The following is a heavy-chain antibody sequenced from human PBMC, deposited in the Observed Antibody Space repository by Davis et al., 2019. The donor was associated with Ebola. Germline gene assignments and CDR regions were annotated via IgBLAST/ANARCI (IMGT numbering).Heavy chain of an antibody. CDR1: GYTLTELS. Sequence: ASVKVSCRVSGYTLTELSMHWVRQAPGKGLEWMGGFDPEDGETIYAQKFQGRVTMTEDTSTDTAYMELSSLRSEDTVVYYCATVGRVDILTGSHSTNWFDPWGQGTLVTVSS. CDR3: ATVGRVDILTGSHSTNWFDP. D-gene: IGHD3-9*01. J-gene: IGHJ5*02. CDR2: FDPEDGET. V-gene: IGHV1-24*01.